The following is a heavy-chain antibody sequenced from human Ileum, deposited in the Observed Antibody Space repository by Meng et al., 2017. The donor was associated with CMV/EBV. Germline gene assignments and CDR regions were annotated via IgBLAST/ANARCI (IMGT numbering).Heavy chain of an antibody. J-gene: IGHJ4*02. V-gene: IGHV4-34*01. CDR2: INHSGSP. Sequence: SAFYGGLCCGYFWLWLRQPPGKVLGWIGEINHSGSPYYHPSLKSRVTISVDTSKNQFSLKLSSVTAADTAVYYCAREYYYGSGSPPWGQGTLVTVSS. CDR3: AREYYYGSGSPP. D-gene: IGHD3-10*01. CDR1: GGLCCGYF.